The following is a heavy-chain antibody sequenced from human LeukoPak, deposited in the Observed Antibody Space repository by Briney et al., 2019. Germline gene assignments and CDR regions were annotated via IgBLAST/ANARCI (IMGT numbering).Heavy chain of an antibody. CDR2: IYYSGST. D-gene: IGHD2-15*01. J-gene: IGHJ4*02. V-gene: IGHV4-59*12. CDR1: GGSISSYY. CDR3: ARAGPRIIDY. Sequence: SETLSLTCTVSGGSISSYYWNWIRQPPGKGLEWIGYIYYSGSTNYNPSLKSRVTISVDTSKNQFSLKLSSVTAADTAVYYCARAGPRIIDYWGQGTLVTVSS.